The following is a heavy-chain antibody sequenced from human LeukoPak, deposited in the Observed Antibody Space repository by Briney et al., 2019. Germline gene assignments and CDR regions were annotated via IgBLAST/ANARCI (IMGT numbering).Heavy chain of an antibody. CDR2: IKQDGRET. D-gene: IGHD5-24*01. CDR1: GFTFSSYW. J-gene: IGHJ4*02. V-gene: IGHV3-7*03. CDR3: ARERWSLSGRYFDY. Sequence: GGSLRLSRAASGFTFSSYWMSWARQPPGKGMEWVAKIKQDGRETYYVDSVKGPFTISRDNTKNSLYLQMNSLRAEDTAVYYCARERWSLSGRYFDYWGQGTLVTVSS.